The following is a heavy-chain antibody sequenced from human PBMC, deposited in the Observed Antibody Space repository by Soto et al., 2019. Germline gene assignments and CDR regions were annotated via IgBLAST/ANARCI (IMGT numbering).Heavy chain of an antibody. D-gene: IGHD1-1*01. CDR2: ISYDGSNK. CDR1: GFTFSSYG. CDR3: AKSTGNRADAFDI. J-gene: IGHJ3*02. Sequence: QVQLVESGGGVVQPGRSLRLSCAASGFTFSSYGMHWVRQAPGKGLEWVAAISYDGSNKYYADSVKGRFTISRDNSKHTLYLQMHSLRAEDTAVYYCAKSTGNRADAFDIWGQGTMVTVSS. V-gene: IGHV3-30*18.